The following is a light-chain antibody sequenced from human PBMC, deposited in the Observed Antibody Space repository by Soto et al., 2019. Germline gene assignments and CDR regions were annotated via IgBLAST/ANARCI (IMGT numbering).Light chain of an antibody. CDR1: QSVSSSY. V-gene: IGKV3-20*01. CDR2: GAS. Sequence: EIVLTHSPGTLSLSPCERATLSFSASQSVSSSYLAWYQQKPGQAPRLLIYGASSRATGIPDRFSGSGSGTDFTLTISRLEPEDFAVYYCQQYGSSPWTFGGGTKVDIK. J-gene: IGKJ4*01. CDR3: QQYGSSPWT.